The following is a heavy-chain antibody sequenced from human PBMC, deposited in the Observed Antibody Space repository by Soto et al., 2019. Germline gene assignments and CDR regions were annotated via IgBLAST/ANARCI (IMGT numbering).Heavy chain of an antibody. CDR3: ARGEYYDCSGAGDY. CDR2: IIPIFGTA. V-gene: IGHV1-69*05. Sequence: QVQLVQSGAEVKKPGSSVKVSCKASGGTFSSYAISWVRQAPGQGLEWMGGIIPIFGTANYAQKFQGRVTLTPDESTSSGSMELGSLRSGDPDVYYCARGEYYDCSGAGDYLGQGTLVTVS. CDR1: GGTFSSYA. J-gene: IGHJ4*02. D-gene: IGHD3-22*01.